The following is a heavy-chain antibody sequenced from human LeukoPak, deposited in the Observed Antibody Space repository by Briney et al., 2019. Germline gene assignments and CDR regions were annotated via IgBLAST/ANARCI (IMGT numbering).Heavy chain of an antibody. D-gene: IGHD3-3*01. CDR3: AKDHTRFLEWSGDDAFDI. CDR2: INSDGSST. V-gene: IGHV3-74*01. J-gene: IGHJ3*02. Sequence: QPGGSLRLSCAASGFTFSNYWMHWVRQAPGKGLVWVSRINSDGSSTSYADSVKGRFTISRDNSKNTLYLQMNSLRAEDTAVYYCAKDHTRFLEWSGDDAFDIWGQGTMVTVSS. CDR1: GFTFSNYW.